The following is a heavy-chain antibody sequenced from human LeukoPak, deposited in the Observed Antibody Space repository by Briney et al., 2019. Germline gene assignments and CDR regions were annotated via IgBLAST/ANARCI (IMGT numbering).Heavy chain of an antibody. CDR3: ARDQAYCGGDCYFDF. Sequence: PLETLSLTCAVSDYSISSAYYWGWIRQPPGKGLEWIGSIYHSGSTDYNPSLKSRVTISVDTSKNQFSLKLRSVTAADTAVYYCARDQAYCGGDCYFDFWGQGTLVTVSS. D-gene: IGHD2-21*02. CDR2: IYHSGST. J-gene: IGHJ4*02. CDR1: DYSISSAYY. V-gene: IGHV4-38-2*02.